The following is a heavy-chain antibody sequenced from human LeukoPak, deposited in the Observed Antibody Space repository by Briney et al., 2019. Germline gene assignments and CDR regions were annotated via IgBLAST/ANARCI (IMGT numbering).Heavy chain of an antibody. CDR2: ISAYNGYT. CDR1: GYTFTSYG. D-gene: IGHD6-13*01. Sequence: ASVKVSCKASGYTFTSYGISWVRQAPGQGLEWMGWISAYNGYTNYAQKLQGRVTMTTDTSTSTAYMELSRLRSDDTAVYYCARDVYSSSWYWFDPWGQGTLVTVSS. V-gene: IGHV1-18*01. CDR3: ARDVYSSSWYWFDP. J-gene: IGHJ5*02.